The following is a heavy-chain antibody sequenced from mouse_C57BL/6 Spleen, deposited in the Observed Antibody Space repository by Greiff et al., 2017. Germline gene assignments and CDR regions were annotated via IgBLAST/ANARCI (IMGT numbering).Heavy chain of an antibody. D-gene: IGHD1-1*01. CDR2: IDPSDSYT. CDR1: GYTFTSYW. Sequence: VQLQQPGAELVLPGASVKLSCKASGYTFTSYWMHWVKQRPGQGLEWIGEIDPSDSYTNYNEKFKGKSTFTVDKSSSTAYMQLSRLTSEDSTVYYCARRTTPYYFDYWGQGTTLTVSS. CDR3: ARRTTPYYFDY. V-gene: IGHV1-69*01. J-gene: IGHJ2*01.